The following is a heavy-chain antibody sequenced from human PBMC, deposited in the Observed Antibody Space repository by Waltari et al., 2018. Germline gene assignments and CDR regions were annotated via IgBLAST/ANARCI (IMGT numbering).Heavy chain of an antibody. CDR2: MKSKTDRGTA. CDR3: ITDRYYDSSGYHYCDS. V-gene: IGHV3-15*01. J-gene: IGHJ4*02. CDR1: GFTFSNAW. Sequence: EVQLVESGGGLVKPGGSLRLSCAASGFTFSNAWLSWVRQAPGTGLEWVGRMKSKTDRGTAAYASPVKGRFTISRDESKNTLYLQMISLKTEDTAVYYCITDRYYDSSGYHYCDSWGQGTLVTVSS. D-gene: IGHD3-22*01.